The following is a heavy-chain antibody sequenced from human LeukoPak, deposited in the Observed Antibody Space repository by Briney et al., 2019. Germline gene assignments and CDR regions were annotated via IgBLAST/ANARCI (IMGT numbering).Heavy chain of an antibody. Sequence: SETLSLTCTVSGGSISSYYWSWIRQPPGKGLEWIGYIYYSGSTNYNPSLNSPVTISIDTTTNSFSLKLLSVTAADTAVYYCARAGYYDFWSGYSPPDACDIWGQGTMVTVSS. V-gene: IGHV4-59*01. CDR1: GGSISSYY. CDR3: ARAGYYDFWSGYSPPDACDI. CDR2: IYYSGST. D-gene: IGHD3-3*01. J-gene: IGHJ3*02.